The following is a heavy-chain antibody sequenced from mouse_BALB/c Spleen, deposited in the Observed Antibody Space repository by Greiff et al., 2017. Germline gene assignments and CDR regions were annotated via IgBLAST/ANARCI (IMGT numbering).Heavy chain of an antibody. CDR1: GFSLTGYD. V-gene: IGHV2-9*02. CDR3: ARIYYGKEGAMDY. J-gene: IGHJ4*01. CDR2: IWAGGST. Sequence: VKVVESGPGLVAPSQSLSISCTVSGFSLTGYDVHWVSQHPGKGLEWLGVIWAGGSTNYNSALMSRLSISKDNSKSQVFLKMNSLQTDDTAMYYCARIYYGKEGAMDYWGQGTTVTVSS. D-gene: IGHD2-1*01.